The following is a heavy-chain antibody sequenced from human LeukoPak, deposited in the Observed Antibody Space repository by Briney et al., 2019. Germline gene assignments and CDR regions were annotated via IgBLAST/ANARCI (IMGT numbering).Heavy chain of an antibody. D-gene: IGHD3-22*01. CDR1: GFTFSSYS. CDR2: ISGGSSTI. V-gene: IGHV3-48*02. Sequence: PGGSLRLSCAASGFTFSSYSMNWVRQAPGKGLEWVSYISGGSSTIYHADSVKGRFTISRDDAKNTLDLQMNSLRDEDTAVYYCAREGDSSGPSVGLDYWGQGTLVTVSS. CDR3: AREGDSSGPSVGLDY. J-gene: IGHJ4*02.